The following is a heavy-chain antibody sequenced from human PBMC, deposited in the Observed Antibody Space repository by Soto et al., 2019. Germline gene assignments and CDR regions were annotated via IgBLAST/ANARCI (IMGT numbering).Heavy chain of an antibody. CDR3: ARDQGGNYYY. J-gene: IGHJ4*02. Sequence: ASVKVSCKASGYTFTNYAMHWVRQAPGQRLEWMGWISAYNGHTNYAQKLQGRVTMTTDTSTSTAYMELRSLRSDDTAVYYCARDQGGNYYYWGRGTLVTVSS. CDR2: ISAYNGHT. CDR1: GYTFTNYA. D-gene: IGHD1-26*01. V-gene: IGHV1-18*01.